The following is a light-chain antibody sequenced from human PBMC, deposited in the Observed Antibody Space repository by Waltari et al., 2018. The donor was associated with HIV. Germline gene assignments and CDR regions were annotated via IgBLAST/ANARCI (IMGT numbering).Light chain of an antibody. CDR2: GAS. CDR3: QQYGSSPRT. CDR1: QSVSSDY. J-gene: IGKJ1*01. V-gene: IGKV3-20*01. Sequence: EIVLTQSPGTLSLSPGERATLSCRASQSVSSDYLAWYQQKPGQAPRLLISGASSRATGIPNRFSGSGSGTDFILTIGRLEPEDSAVYYCQQYGSSPRTFGQGTKVEIK.